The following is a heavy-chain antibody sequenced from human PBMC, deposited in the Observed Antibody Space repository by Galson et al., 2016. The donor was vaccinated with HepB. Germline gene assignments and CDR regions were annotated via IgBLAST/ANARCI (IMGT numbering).Heavy chain of an antibody. CDR2: ISSSSSYI. Sequence: SLRLSCAASGITFSRYTMNWVRQAPGKGLEWVSSISSSSSYIYYADSVKGRFTISRDNAKNSLYLQMNSLRAEDTAVYYCAGPGGNSAWDGIDFFYYGLDVWGQGTMVTVSS. D-gene: IGHD6-19*01. CDR1: GITFSRYT. J-gene: IGHJ6*02. CDR3: AGPGGNSAWDGIDFFYYGLDV. V-gene: IGHV3-21*01.